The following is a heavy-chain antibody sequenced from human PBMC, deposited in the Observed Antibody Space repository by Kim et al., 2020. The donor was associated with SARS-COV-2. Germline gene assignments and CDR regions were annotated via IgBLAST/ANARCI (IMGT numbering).Heavy chain of an antibody. D-gene: IGHD3-10*01. J-gene: IGHJ4*02. Sequence: GGSLRLSCAASGFTFSSYGMHWVRQAPGKGLEWVAVISYDGSNKYYADSVKGRFTISRDNSKNTLYLQMNSLRAEDTAVYYCAKSLLWFGESYFDYWGQG. V-gene: IGHV3-30*18. CDR2: ISYDGSNK. CDR1: GFTFSSYG. CDR3: AKSLLWFGESYFDY.